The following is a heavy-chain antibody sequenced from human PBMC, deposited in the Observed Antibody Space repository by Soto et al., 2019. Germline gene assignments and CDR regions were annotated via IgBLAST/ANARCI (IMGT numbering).Heavy chain of an antibody. D-gene: IGHD2-2*01. CDR3: ARDPSTSRFDY. Sequence: QVLLVQSGPEVRKPGASVKVSCKASGYTFTSHGVSWLRQAPGQGLEWLGWHSTYSGIRNYARKFQDRVTMGSDTSTSTVYMELRSLTSNYTAMYYCARDPSTSRFDYWGQGTLVTVSS. CDR2: HSTYSGIR. V-gene: IGHV1-18*01. CDR1: GYTFTSHG. J-gene: IGHJ4*02.